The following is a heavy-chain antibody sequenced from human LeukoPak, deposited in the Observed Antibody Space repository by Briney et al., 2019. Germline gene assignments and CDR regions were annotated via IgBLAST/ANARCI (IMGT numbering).Heavy chain of an antibody. D-gene: IGHD3-16*01. V-gene: IGHV3-30-3*01. CDR1: GFTFSSYA. Sequence: PGGSLRLSCAASGFTFSSYAMHWVRQAPGKGLEWVALISYDGSNKYYADAVKGRFTISRDNSKNKLYLQMNSLRAEDTAVYYCARELCGSSFDYWGQGTLVTVSS. CDR2: ISYDGSNK. CDR3: ARELCGSSFDY. J-gene: IGHJ4*02.